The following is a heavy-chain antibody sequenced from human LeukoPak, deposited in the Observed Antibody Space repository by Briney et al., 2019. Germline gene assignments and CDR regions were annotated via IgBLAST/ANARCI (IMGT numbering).Heavy chain of an antibody. D-gene: IGHD3-16*02. CDR2: IWSDGSSD. CDR1: GFVFSDYG. CDR3: ARGQSPSFYDMYV. J-gene: IGHJ6*02. V-gene: IGHV3-33*01. Sequence: GGSLRLSCVASGFVFSDYGTHWVRQAPGMGLEWVAVIWSDGSSDRYAASVKGRFTISKDNSRNTLYLQMSSLRDDDTAVYYCARGQSPSFYDMYVWGQGTTVIVS.